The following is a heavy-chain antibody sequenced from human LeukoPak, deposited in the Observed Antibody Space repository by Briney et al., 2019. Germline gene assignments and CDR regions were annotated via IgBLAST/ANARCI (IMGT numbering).Heavy chain of an antibody. J-gene: IGHJ5*02. V-gene: IGHV4-34*01. Sequence: SETLSLTCEVYGGSFSGYYWSWIRQPPGKGLEWIGEINHSGSTNYNPSLKSRVTMSLDASKNQFSLELNSVTPADTAVYYCARGGNYWPQWWFDPWGRGTLVSVSS. CDR3: ARGGNYWPQWWFDP. CDR2: INHSGST. D-gene: IGHD1-26*01. CDR1: GGSFSGYY.